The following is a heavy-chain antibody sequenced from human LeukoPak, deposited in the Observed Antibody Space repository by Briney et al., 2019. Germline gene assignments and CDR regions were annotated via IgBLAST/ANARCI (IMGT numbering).Heavy chain of an antibody. CDR2: IWYDGSNK. CDR3: ARNYYDSSGLLDY. V-gene: IGHV3-33*01. J-gene: IGHJ4*02. Sequence: PGRSLRLSCAASGFTFSSYGMHWVRQAPGKGLEGVAVIWYDGSNKYYADSAKGRFTISRDNSKNTLYLQMNSLRAEDTAVYYCARNYYDSSGLLDYWGQGTLVTVSS. CDR1: GFTFSSYG. D-gene: IGHD3-22*01.